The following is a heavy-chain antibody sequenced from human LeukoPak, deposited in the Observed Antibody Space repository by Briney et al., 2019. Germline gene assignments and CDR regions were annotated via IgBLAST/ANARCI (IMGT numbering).Heavy chain of an antibody. CDR3: ARDHIAVAGTLCY. Sequence: GGSLRLSCAASGFTFSSYGMHWVRQAPGKGLEWVAFIRYDGSNKYYADSVEGRFTISRDNSKNTLYLQMNSLRAEDTALYYCARDHIAVAGTLCYWGQGTLVTVSP. D-gene: IGHD6-19*01. J-gene: IGHJ4*02. CDR1: GFTFSSYG. V-gene: IGHV3-30*02. CDR2: IRYDGSNK.